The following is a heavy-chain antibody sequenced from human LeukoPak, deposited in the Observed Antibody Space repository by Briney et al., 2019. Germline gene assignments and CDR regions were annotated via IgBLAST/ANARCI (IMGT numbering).Heavy chain of an antibody. CDR3: ARDKTGTTGWGWFDP. Sequence: SETLSLTCAVSGYSISSGYYWGWIRQPPGKGLEWIGSIYHSGSTYYNPSLKSRGTISVDTSKDQFSLKLSSVTAADTAVYYCARDKTGTTGWGWFDPWGQGTLVTVSS. D-gene: IGHD1-7*01. V-gene: IGHV4-38-2*02. J-gene: IGHJ5*02. CDR2: IYHSGST. CDR1: GYSISSGYY.